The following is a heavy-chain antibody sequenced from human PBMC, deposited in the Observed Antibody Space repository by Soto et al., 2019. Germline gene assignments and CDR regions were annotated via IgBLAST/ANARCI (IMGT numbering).Heavy chain of an antibody. J-gene: IGHJ4*02. CDR3: AHKGYGDYPLDY. CDR1: GFSLSTSGVG. D-gene: IGHD4-17*01. CDR2: IYWDDNK. V-gene: IGHV2-5*02. Sequence: QITLKESGPTLVKPTQTLTLTCTFSGFSLSTSGVGVGWIRQPPGKALEWLAVIYWDDNKHYSPSLKSRLTITKATSKNPVVLTMTNMDPVDTATYYCAHKGYGDYPLDYWGQGTLVTVSS.